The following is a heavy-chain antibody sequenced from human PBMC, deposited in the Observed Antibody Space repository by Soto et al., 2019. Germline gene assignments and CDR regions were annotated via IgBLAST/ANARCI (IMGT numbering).Heavy chain of an antibody. CDR2: IWYDGSNK. V-gene: IGHV3-33*01. CDR3: AREAYYYDSSGYGDYYYYGMDV. CDR1: GFTFSSYG. Sequence: QVQLVESGGGVVQPGRSLRLSCAASGFTFSSYGMHWVRQAPGKGLEWVAVIWYDGSNKYYADSVKGRFTISRDNSKNTLYLQMNSLRAEDTAVYYCAREAYYYDSSGYGDYYYYGMDVWGQGTTVTVSS. D-gene: IGHD3-22*01. J-gene: IGHJ6*02.